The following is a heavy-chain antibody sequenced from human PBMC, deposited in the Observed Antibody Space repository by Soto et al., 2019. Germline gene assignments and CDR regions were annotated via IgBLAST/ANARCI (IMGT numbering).Heavy chain of an antibody. CDR3: ARDGPRGRVDTAMVIFYGMDV. CDR2: IIPIFGTA. J-gene: IGHJ6*02. V-gene: IGHV1-69*01. Sequence: QVQLVQSGAEVKKPGSSVKVSCKASGGTFSSYAISWVRQAPGQGLEWMGGIIPIFGTANYVQKFQGRVTITADESTSTAYMELSSLRSEDTAVYYCARDGPRGRVDTAMVIFYGMDVWGQGTTVTVSS. CDR1: GGTFSSYA. D-gene: IGHD5-18*01.